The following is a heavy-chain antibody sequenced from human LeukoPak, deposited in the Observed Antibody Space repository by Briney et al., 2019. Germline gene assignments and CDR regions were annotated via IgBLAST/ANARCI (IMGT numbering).Heavy chain of an antibody. V-gene: IGHV3-30-3*01. CDR2: ISYDGSNK. J-gene: IGHJ4*02. CDR1: GSTFSSYA. Sequence: GGSLRPSCAASGSTFSSYAMHWVRQAPGKGLEWVAVISYDGSNKYYADSVKGRFTISRDNSKNTLYLQMNSLRAEDTAVYYCASRSGYYFDYWGQGTLVTVSS. D-gene: IGHD3-22*01. CDR3: ASRSGYYFDY.